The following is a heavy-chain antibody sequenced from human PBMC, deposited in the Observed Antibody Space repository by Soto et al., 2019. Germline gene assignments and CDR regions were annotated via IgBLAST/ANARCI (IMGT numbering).Heavy chain of an antibody. CDR3: ASRGYVLYSSSSAYFDY. V-gene: IGHV1-2*02. Sequence: ASVKVSCKASGYTLTGYYMHWVRQAPGQGLEWMGWINPNSGGTNYAQKFQGGVTMTRDTSISTAYMELSRLRSDDTAGYYCASRGYVLYSSSSAYFDYWGQGTLVTVSS. CDR2: INPNSGGT. D-gene: IGHD6-6*01. J-gene: IGHJ4*02. CDR1: GYTLTGYY.